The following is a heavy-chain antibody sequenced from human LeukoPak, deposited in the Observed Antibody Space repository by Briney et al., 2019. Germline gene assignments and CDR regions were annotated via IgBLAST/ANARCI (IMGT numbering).Heavy chain of an antibody. CDR2: IYYSGST. V-gene: IGHV4-59*01. D-gene: IGHD6-13*01. CDR3: ARSAAGTPKTFDY. CDR1: GGSISSYY. J-gene: IGHJ4*02. Sequence: SETLSLTCTASGGSISSYYWSWIRQPPGKGLEWIGYIYYSGSTNYNPSLKSRVTISVDTSKNQFSLKLSSVTAADTAVYYCARSAAGTPKTFDYWGQGTLVTVSS.